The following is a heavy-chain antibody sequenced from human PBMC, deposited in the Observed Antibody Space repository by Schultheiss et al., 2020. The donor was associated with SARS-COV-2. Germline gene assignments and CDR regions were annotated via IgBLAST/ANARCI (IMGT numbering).Heavy chain of an antibody. D-gene: IGHD2-15*01. CDR3: ARSGGGSWPEFDY. CDR2: VRQDGSDK. V-gene: IGHV3-7*01. Sequence: GGSLRLSCAASGFTVSSNYMNWVRQAPGKGLEWVATVRQDGSDKYYVDFVKGRFTISRDNSKNTLYLQMNSLGAEDTAVYHCARSGGGSWPEFDYWGQGSLVTVSS. J-gene: IGHJ4*02. CDR1: GFTVSSNY.